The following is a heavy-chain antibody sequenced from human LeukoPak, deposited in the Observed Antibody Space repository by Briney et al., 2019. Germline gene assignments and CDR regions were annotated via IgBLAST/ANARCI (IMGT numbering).Heavy chain of an antibody. CDR2: INPNSGGT. Sequence: SVQASCQASGSTVTCYYMHWVRQAPGQGLEWMGWINPNSGGTNYAQKFQGRVTMTRATSISTAYMELSRLRSDDTAVYYCARDLGYCSSTSCYARDYWGQGTLVTVSS. CDR1: GSTVTCYY. V-gene: IGHV1-2*02. D-gene: IGHD2-2*01. CDR3: ARDLGYCSSTSCYARDY. J-gene: IGHJ4*02.